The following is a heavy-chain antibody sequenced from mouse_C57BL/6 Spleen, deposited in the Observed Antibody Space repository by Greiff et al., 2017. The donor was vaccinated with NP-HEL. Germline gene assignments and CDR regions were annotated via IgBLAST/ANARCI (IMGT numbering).Heavy chain of an antibody. V-gene: IGHV1-82*01. CDR1: GYAFSSSW. Sequence: QVQLQQSGPELVKPGASVKISCKASGYAFSSSWMNWVKQRPGKGLEWIGRIYPGDGDTNYNGKFKGKATLTADKSSSTAYMQLSSLTSEDSAVYFCARGPEFYFVYWGQGTTLTVSS. CDR3: ARGPEFYFVY. CDR2: IYPGDGDT. J-gene: IGHJ2*01.